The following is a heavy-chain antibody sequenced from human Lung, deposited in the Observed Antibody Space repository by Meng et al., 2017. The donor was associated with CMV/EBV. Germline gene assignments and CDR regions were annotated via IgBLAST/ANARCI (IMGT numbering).Heavy chain of an antibody. CDR3: ARDTGSYEFYTGFDP. J-gene: IGHJ5*02. CDR2: IDYTEVT. D-gene: IGHD3-10*01. Sequence: GSLRLXXSVSGGSVNSGSNYWNWIRQPPGKGLEWIGYIDYTEVTKYNPSLRSRVTISSDTSRHHFTKKLSSVTAADTAVYYCARDTGSYEFYTGFDPWGQGXLVTVSS. V-gene: IGHV4-61*03. CDR1: GGSVNSGSNY.